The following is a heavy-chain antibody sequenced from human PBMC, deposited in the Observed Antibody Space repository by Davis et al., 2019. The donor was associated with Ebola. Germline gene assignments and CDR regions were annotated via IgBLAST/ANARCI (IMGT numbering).Heavy chain of an antibody. D-gene: IGHD2-2*01. V-gene: IGHV3-7*01. CDR3: ARVGWDIVVVPAAHHTFDF. J-gene: IGHJ4*02. CDR2: IKEDGSEK. Sequence: GESLKISCAGSGFTFSSYSMSWVRQAPGKGLEWVANIKEDGSEKYYVDSVKGRFTISRDNAKNSLYLQMNSLRAEDTAVYYCARVGWDIVVVPAAHHTFDFWGQGTLVTVSS. CDR1: GFTFSSYS.